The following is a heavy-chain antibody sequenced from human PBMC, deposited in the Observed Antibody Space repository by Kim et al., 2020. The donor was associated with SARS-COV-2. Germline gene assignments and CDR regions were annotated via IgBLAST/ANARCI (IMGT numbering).Heavy chain of an antibody. CDR3: ARRHVDDILTGMDV. V-gene: IGHV1-69*04. Sequence: SVKVSCKASGGTFSSYAISWVRQAPGQGLDWMGRIIPILGTANYAQKFQGRVTITADKSTSTAYMELSSLRSEDTAVYYCARRHVDDILTGMDVWGQGTPVTVFS. J-gene: IGHJ6*01. CDR2: IIPILGTA. CDR1: GGTFSSYA. D-gene: IGHD3-9*01.